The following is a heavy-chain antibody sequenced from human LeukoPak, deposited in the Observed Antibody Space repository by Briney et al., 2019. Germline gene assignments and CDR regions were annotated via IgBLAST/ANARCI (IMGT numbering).Heavy chain of an antibody. D-gene: IGHD6-19*01. J-gene: IGHJ4*02. CDR2: INPNSGGT. CDR1: GYTFTGYY. V-gene: IGHV1-2*02. Sequence: GASVKVSCKASGYTFTGYYMQWVRQAPGQGLEWMAWINPNSGGTNYAQKFQGRVTMTRDTSISTAYMELSSLRSDDTAVYFCARGSARDSSGFFEYWGQGTLVTVSS. CDR3: ARGSARDSSGFFEY.